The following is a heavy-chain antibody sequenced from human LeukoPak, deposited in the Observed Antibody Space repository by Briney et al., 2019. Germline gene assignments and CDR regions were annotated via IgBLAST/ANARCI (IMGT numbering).Heavy chain of an antibody. V-gene: IGHV4-4*07. D-gene: IGHD3-22*01. Sequence: SETLSLTCTVSGGSISSYYWSWIRQPAGKGLEWIGRIYTSGSTNYNPSLKSRVTMSVDTSKNQFSLKLSSVTAADTAVYYCARGVRQTMIVVVDAFDIWGQGTMVTVSS. J-gene: IGHJ3*02. CDR3: ARGVRQTMIVVVDAFDI. CDR2: IYTSGST. CDR1: GGSISSYY.